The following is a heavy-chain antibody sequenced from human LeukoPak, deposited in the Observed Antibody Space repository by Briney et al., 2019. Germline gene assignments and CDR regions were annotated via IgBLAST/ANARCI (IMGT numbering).Heavy chain of an antibody. V-gene: IGHV4-34*01. Sequence: PSETLSLTCAVYGGSFSGYYWSWIRQPPGKGLEWIGEIYHSGSTNYNPSLKSRVTISVDKSKNQFSLKLSSVTAADTAVYYCARAIFGVVNFLNLWGQGTLVTVSS. CDR2: IYHSGST. D-gene: IGHD3-3*01. CDR3: ARAIFGVVNFLNL. J-gene: IGHJ4*02. CDR1: GGSFSGYY.